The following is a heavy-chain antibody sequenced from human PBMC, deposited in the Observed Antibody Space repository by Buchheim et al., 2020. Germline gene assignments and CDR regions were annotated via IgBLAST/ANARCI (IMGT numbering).Heavy chain of an antibody. CDR1: GFTFSSYA. D-gene: IGHD3-10*01. V-gene: IGHV3-23*01. CDR3: AKVFAGSGSYYIDYYYGMDV. Sequence: EVQLLESGGGLVQPGGSLRLSCAASGFTFSSYAMSWVRQAPGKGLEWVSAISGSGGSTYYADSVKGRFTISSDNSKKTLYLQMNSLRAEDTAVYYCAKVFAGSGSYYIDYYYGMDVWGQGTT. J-gene: IGHJ6*02. CDR2: ISGSGGST.